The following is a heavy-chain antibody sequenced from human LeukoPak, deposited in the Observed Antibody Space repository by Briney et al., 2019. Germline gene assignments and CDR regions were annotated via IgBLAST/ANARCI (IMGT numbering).Heavy chain of an antibody. V-gene: IGHV1-24*01. CDR1: GYTLTALS. CDR3: ATFEYSSSSAWFDP. D-gene: IGHD6-6*01. CDR2: FYPEDGET. J-gene: IGHJ5*02. Sequence: ASVKVSCKVSGYTLTALSMHWVRQAPGKGLEWMGGFYPEDGETIYGQKFQGRVTMTEDTSTDTAYMELSSLRSEDTAVYYCATFEYSSSSAWFDPWGQGTLVTVTS.